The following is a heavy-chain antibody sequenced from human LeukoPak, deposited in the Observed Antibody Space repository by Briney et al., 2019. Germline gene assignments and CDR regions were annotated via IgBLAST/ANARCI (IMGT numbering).Heavy chain of an antibody. CDR3: ARGVRVVGATGVADY. Sequence: SETPSLTCAVYGGSFSGSYWSWIRQPPGEGLEWIGEINHSRSTNHNPPLKSRVPISVATSKNQFSLKLSSVTAEDTAVYYCARGVRVVGATGVADYWGQGTLVTVSS. CDR1: GGSFSGSY. J-gene: IGHJ4*02. D-gene: IGHD1-26*01. CDR2: INHSRST. V-gene: IGHV4-34*01.